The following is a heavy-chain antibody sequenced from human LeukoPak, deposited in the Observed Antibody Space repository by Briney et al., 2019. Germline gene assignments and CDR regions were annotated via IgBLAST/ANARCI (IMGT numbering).Heavy chain of an antibody. J-gene: IGHJ4*02. CDR1: GYTFTSYY. CDR2: INPSGGST. D-gene: IGHD1-7*01. CDR3: ARHRPRYNWNYDFDY. V-gene: IGHV1-46*01. Sequence: GASVKVSCKASGYTFTSYYMHWVRQAPGQGLEWMGIINPSGGSTSYAQKFQGRVTMTRDTSTSTVYMELSSLRSEDTAVYYCARHRPRYNWNYDFDYWGQGTLVTVSS.